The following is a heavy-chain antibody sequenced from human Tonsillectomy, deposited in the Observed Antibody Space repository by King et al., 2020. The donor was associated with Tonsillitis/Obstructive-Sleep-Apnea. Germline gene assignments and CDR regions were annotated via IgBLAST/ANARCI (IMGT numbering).Heavy chain of an antibody. J-gene: IGHJ3*02. CDR3: ARDMVLEAWCDAFDI. CDR1: GGSISSYS. D-gene: IGHD3-10*01. V-gene: IGHV4-59*01. CDR2: IYYSGST. Sequence: QLQESGPGLVKPSETLSLTCTVSGGSISSYSWSWIRQPPGKGLEWIGYIYYSGSTNYNPSLKSRVTISVDTSKNQFSLKMSSVTAADTAVYYCARDMVLEAWCDAFDIWGQGTMVTVSS.